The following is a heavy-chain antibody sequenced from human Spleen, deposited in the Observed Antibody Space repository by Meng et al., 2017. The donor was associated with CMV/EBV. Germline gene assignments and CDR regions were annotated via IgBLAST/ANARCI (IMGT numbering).Heavy chain of an antibody. J-gene: IGHJ4*02. CDR1: GGSFSGYY. CDR3: ATDLEF. Sequence: QLHLQQWGEELLKPSETLSLTCAVYGGSFSGYYWHWIRQAPGKGLEWIGNIYYTGSTTYNPSLKSRVTIAIDISKNQFSLKVTSVTAADTAVYYCATDLEFWGQGTLVTVSS. CDR2: IYYTGST. V-gene: IGHV4-34*11.